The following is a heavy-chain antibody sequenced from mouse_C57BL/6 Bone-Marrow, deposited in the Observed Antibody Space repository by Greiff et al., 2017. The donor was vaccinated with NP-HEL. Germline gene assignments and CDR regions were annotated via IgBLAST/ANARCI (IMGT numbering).Heavy chain of an antibody. J-gene: IGHJ3*01. D-gene: IGHD2-4*01. V-gene: IGHV1-55*01. CDR2: IYPGSGST. CDR1: GYTFTSYW. Sequence: QVQLQQPGAELVKPGASVKMSCKASGYTFTSYWITWVKQRPGQGLEWIGDIYPGSGSTNYNEKFKSKATLTVDTSSSTAYMQLSSLTSEDSAVYYCARGGYDNDGGPWFVYGGKGTLVTVSA. CDR3: ARGGYDNDGGPWFVY.